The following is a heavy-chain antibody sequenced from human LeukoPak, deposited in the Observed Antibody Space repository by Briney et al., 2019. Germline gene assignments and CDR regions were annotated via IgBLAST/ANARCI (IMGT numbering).Heavy chain of an antibody. J-gene: IGHJ2*01. Sequence: SETLSLTCTVSGTFFSSYFWGWIRQPPGEGLEWIAYIHYNGDTNYNPSLKSRVTISVGPYRNQFSLQLSSVTAADTAVYYCARHITGSGSAFDHWGRGTLVTVSS. D-gene: IGHD3-10*01. V-gene: IGHV4-59*08. CDR1: GTFFSSYF. CDR3: ARHITGSGSAFDH. CDR2: IHYNGDT.